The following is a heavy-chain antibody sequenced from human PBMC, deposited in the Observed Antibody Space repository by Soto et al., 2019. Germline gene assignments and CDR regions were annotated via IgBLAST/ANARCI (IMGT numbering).Heavy chain of an antibody. Sequence: SETLSLTCTVSGGSISSSSYYWGWIRQPPGKGLEWIGSIYYSGSTYYNPSLKSRVTISVDTSKNQFSLKLSSVTAADTAVYYCARHLDWNYLLDYWGQGTLVTVSS. CDR2: IYYSGST. J-gene: IGHJ4*02. CDR3: ARHLDWNYLLDY. D-gene: IGHD1-7*01. V-gene: IGHV4-39*01. CDR1: GGSISSSSYY.